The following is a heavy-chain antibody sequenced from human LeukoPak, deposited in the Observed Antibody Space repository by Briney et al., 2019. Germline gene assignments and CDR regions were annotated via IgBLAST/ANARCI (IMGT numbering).Heavy chain of an antibody. J-gene: IGHJ4*02. CDR3: ARDERRYCRDISCYPGDY. D-gene: IGHD2-15*01. V-gene: IGHV3-21*01. Sequence: GGFLRLSCAASGFNFNDYAMKWVRQAPGKGLEWVAAISRTSAYIFYSDSVKGRFTISRDNAKNSVYLQMDSLRAEDTAIYYCARDERRYCRDISCYPGDYWGQGTLVTVSS. CDR1: GFNFNDYA. CDR2: ISRTSAYI.